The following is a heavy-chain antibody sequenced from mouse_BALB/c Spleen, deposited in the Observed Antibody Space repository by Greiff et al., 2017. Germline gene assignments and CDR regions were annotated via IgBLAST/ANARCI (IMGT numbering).Heavy chain of an antibody. V-gene: IGHV1-63*02. J-gene: IGHJ3*01. CDR3: ARDGNSAWFAY. Sequence: VQLQQSGAELVRPGTSVKISCKASGYTFTNYWLGWVKQRPGHGLEWIGDIYPGGGYTNYNEKFKGKATLTADTSSSTAYMQLSSLTSEDSAVYFCARDGNSAWFAYWGQGTLVTVSA. D-gene: IGHD2-1*01. CDR2: IYPGGGYT. CDR1: GYTFTNYW.